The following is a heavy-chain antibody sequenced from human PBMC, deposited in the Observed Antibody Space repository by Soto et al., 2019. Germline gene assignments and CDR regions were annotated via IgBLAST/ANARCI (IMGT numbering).Heavy chain of an antibody. CDR3: ALRKESHGFDI. V-gene: IGHV1-3*01. CDR1: GYSFTKNV. J-gene: IGHJ3*02. CDR2: INGGSGKT. Sequence: ASVKVSCKGSGYSFTKNVIHWVRQAPGQGLEWMGWINGGSGKTQYSQKFQGRVTITRDTSARTADMELISLGSEDTAVYYCALRKESHGFDIWGQGTVVTVSS.